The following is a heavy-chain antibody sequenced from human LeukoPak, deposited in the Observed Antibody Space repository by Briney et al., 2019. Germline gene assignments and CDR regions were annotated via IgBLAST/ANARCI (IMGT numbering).Heavy chain of an antibody. CDR2: IKQDGSEK. D-gene: IGHD4-17*01. Sequence: GGSLRLSCAASGFTFSSYGMHWVRQAPGKGLEWVANIKQDGSEKYYVDSVKGRFTISRDNAKNSLYLQMNSLRAEDTAVYYCARYHYGSLYFDYWGQGTLVTVSS. CDR1: GFTFSSYG. V-gene: IGHV3-7*01. CDR3: ARYHYGSLYFDY. J-gene: IGHJ4*02.